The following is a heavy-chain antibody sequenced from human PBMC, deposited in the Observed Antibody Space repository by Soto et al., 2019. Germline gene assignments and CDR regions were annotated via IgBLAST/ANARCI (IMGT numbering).Heavy chain of an antibody. CDR3: ARSAGGYSSSSPPDY. D-gene: IGHD6-13*01. J-gene: IGHJ4*02. CDR2: IYYSGST. Sequence: SETLSLTCTVSGGSISSYYWSWIRQPPGKGLEWIGYIYYSGSTNYNPSLKSRVTISVDTSKNQFSLKRGSVTAADTAVYYCARSAGGYSSSSPPDYWGQGTLVTVSS. CDR1: GGSISSYY. V-gene: IGHV4-59*08.